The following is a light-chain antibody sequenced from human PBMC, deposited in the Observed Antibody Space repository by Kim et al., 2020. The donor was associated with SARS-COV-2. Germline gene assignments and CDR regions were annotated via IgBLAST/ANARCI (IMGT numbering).Light chain of an antibody. CDR2: DKN. CDR3: NSRDSSAQRYV. CDR1: SLTNYY. V-gene: IGLV3-19*01. J-gene: IGLJ1*01. Sequence: SSELTQDPAVSVALGHTVTITCQGDSLTNYYASWYQQRPGQAPVLVIYDKNSRPSGIPDRVSGSSSGNTASLTITGALAEDEADYYCNSRDSSAQRYVFGTGTKVTVL.